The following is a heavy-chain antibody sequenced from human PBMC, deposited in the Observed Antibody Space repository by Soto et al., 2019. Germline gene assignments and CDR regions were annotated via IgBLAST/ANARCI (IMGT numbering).Heavy chain of an antibody. Sequence: VQLLQRGAGLLRPSETLSRTCAVIDGSLSGYHWTWIRQSPGKGLEWIGEIDHSETTNYNPSLKSPVTLSVDTFKNEFSLRLNFVTAADTAVYFCARGRVTARRIYFDVWGQGSLATVSS. V-gene: IGHV4-34*02. CDR2: IDHSETT. CDR1: DGSLSGYH. CDR3: ARGRVTARRIYFDV. J-gene: IGHJ1*01. D-gene: IGHD3-9*01.